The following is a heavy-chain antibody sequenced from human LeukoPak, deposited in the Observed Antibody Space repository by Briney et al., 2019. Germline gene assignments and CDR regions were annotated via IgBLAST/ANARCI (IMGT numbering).Heavy chain of an antibody. CDR1: GLTFNNYA. J-gene: IGHJ4*02. CDR2: ISGGSSFT. D-gene: IGHD6-19*01. Sequence: PGGSLRLSCAVSGLTFNNYAMSWVRQAPGKGLEWVSYISGGSSFTYYVDSVKGRFTISRDNAKNSLYLQMNSLRAEDTAVYYCARDLGYSSGPNYWGQGTRVTVSS. CDR3: ARDLGYSSGPNY. V-gene: IGHV3-21*01.